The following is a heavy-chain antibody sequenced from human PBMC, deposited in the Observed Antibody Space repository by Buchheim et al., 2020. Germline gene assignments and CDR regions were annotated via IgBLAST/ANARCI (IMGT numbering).Heavy chain of an antibody. CDR2: IRYDGSNK. D-gene: IGHD2-21*02. J-gene: IGHJ4*02. V-gene: IGHV3-30*02. Sequence: VQLVESGGGVVQPGRSLRLSCAASGFTFSSYGMHSVRQAPGKGLEWVAFIRYDGSNKYYADSVKGRFTISRDNSKNTLYLQMKSLRAEDTAVYYWAETEPYCGGDCYSGAPYYFDYWGQGTL. CDR3: AETEPYCGGDCYSGAPYYFDY. CDR1: GFTFSSYG.